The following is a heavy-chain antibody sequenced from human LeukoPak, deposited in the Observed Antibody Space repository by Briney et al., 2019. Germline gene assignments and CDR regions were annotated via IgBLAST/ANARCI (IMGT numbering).Heavy chain of an antibody. CDR1: GDSVTSYY. D-gene: IGHD2-21*01. V-gene: IGHV4-59*08. Sequence: PSETLSLTRSVSGDSVTSYYWSWIRQPPGKGLEWIGYVSSDGTTNYTPSLRSRVIMSVDTAKNHISLNLTSLTAADTATYYCARLDCLGDGCYNHWGRGTLVTVSS. J-gene: IGHJ4*02. CDR2: VSSDGTT. CDR3: ARLDCLGDGCYNH.